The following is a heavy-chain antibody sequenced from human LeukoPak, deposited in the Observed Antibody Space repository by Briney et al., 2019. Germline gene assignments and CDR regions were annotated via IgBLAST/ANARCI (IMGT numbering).Heavy chain of an antibody. D-gene: IGHD3-22*01. Sequence: SETLSLTCTVSGGSISSYYWSWIRQPPGKGLEWIGFIYDSGSTNYNPSLKSRVTISVDTSKNQFSLKLISVTAADTAVYYCARGVGSGYTDYWGQGALVTVSS. CDR3: ARGVGSGYTDY. J-gene: IGHJ4*02. CDR1: GGSISSYY. V-gene: IGHV4-59*01. CDR2: IYDSGST.